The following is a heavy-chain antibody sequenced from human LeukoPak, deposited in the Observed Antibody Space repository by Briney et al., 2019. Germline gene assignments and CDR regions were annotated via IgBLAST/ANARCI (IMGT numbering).Heavy chain of an antibody. V-gene: IGHV3-21*01. CDR1: GFTFSNSS. Sequence: GGSLRLSCAASGFTFSNSSMTWVRQAPGKGLEWVSSISRSSTYIYYADLVKGRFTISRDNAKNSLYLQMGSLRAGDTAMYYCAYSANILPDYWGQGTLVTVSS. J-gene: IGHJ4*02. D-gene: IGHD4-11*01. CDR2: ISRSSTYI. CDR3: AYSANILPDY.